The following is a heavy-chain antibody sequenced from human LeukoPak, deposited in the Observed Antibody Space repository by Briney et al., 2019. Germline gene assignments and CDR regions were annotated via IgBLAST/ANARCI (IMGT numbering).Heavy chain of an antibody. CDR3: ARHSSSGYDSSGYYYGY. J-gene: IGHJ4*02. CDR2: IYYSGST. V-gene: IGHV4-59*08. CDR1: GGSISSYY. Sequence: PSETLSLTCTVSGGSISSYYWSWIRQPPGKGLEWIGYIYYSGSTNYNPSLKSRVTKSVDTSKNQFSLKLSSVTAADTAVYYCARHSSSGYDSSGYYYGYWGQGTLVTVSS. D-gene: IGHD3-22*01.